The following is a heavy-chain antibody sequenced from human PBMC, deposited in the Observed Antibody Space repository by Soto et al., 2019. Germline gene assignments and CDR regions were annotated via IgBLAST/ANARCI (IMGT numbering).Heavy chain of an antibody. CDR3: ARLSRGYSGYDWPFDY. V-gene: IGHV4-31*03. Sequence: SETLSLTCSVSGGSISSGGYYWSWIRQHPGKGLEWIGYIYYSGSTYYNPSLKSRVTISVDTSKSQFSLKLSSVTAADTAVYYCARLSRGYSGYDWPFDYWGQGTLVTVSS. J-gene: IGHJ4*02. D-gene: IGHD5-12*01. CDR1: GGSISSGGYY. CDR2: IYYSGST.